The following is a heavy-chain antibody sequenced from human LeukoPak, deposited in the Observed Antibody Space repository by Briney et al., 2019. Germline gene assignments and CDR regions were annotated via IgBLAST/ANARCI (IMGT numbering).Heavy chain of an antibody. V-gene: IGHV3-53*01. CDR3: ARRPVEGGGGYDY. CDR1: GFTVSSNY. Sequence: PGGSLRLSCAASGFTVSSNYMSWVRQAPGKGLEWVSVIYSGGSTYYADSVKGRLTISRDNSKNTLYLQMNSLRAEDTAVYYCARRPVEGGGGYDYWGQGTLVTVPS. D-gene: IGHD3-16*01. J-gene: IGHJ4*02. CDR2: IYSGGST.